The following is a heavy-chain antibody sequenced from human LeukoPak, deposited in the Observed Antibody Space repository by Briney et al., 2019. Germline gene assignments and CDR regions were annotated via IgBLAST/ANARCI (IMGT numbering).Heavy chain of an antibody. J-gene: IGHJ6*02. CDR3: VKYLILTAVLMDV. CDR1: GFTFSSYS. CDR2: ISSSSSYI. V-gene: IGHV3-21*01. Sequence: GGSLRLSCAASGFTFSSYSVNWVRQAPGKGLEWVSSISSSSSYIYYADSVKGRFTISRDNSKSTVYLQMNSLRTEDTAVYYCVKYLILTAVLMDVWGQGTTVTVSS. D-gene: IGHD2-21*02.